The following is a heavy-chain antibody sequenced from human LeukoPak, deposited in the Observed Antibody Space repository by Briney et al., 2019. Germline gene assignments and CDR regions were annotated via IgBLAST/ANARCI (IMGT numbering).Heavy chain of an antibody. CDR3: AKGPKVAGTSWFDP. CDR1: GFTSSSYE. V-gene: IGHV3-48*03. Sequence: GGSRRLSCAAAGFTSSSYEMNWVRQAPGKGLEWVAYISSSGSTIYYAYSVKGRFTISRDNAKNSLYLQMNSLRAAGPAVYYCAKGPKVAGTSWFDPWGQGTLVTVPS. CDR2: ISSSGSTI. J-gene: IGHJ5*02. D-gene: IGHD6-19*01.